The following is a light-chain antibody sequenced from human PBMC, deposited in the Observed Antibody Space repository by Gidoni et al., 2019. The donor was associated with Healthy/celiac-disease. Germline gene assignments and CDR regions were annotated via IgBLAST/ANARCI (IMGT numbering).Light chain of an antibody. CDR2: QDS. J-gene: IGLJ2*01. CDR1: KLGDKY. Sequence: SYELTQPPSVSVSPGQTASITCSGDKLGDKYACWYQQKPGQSPVLVIYQDSKRPSGIPERFSGSNSGNTATLTISVTQAMDEADDYCQAWDSSTAHVVFGGGTKLTVL. CDR3: QAWDSSTAHVV. V-gene: IGLV3-1*01.